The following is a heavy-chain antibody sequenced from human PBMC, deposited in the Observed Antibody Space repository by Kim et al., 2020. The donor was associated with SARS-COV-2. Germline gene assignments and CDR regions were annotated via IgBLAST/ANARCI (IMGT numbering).Heavy chain of an antibody. V-gene: IGHV3-23*01. CDR3: AKXGGEQWLALSALLFDY. Sequence: GGSLRLSCAASGFTFSSYAMSWVRQAPGKGLEWVSAISGSGGSTYYADSVKGRFTLSRDNSKNTLYLQMXXLRAEDTAVYYCAKXGGEQWLALSALLFDYGRQGXLLSVPS. CDR2: ISGSGGST. CDR1: GFTFSSYA. J-gene: IGHJ4*02. D-gene: IGHD6-19*01.